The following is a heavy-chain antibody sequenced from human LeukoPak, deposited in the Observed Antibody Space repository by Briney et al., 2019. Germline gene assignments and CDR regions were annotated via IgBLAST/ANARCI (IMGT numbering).Heavy chain of an antibody. D-gene: IGHD3-16*02. CDR3: ARGDYAWGTFRYTLDY. V-gene: IGHV3-48*03. CDR2: ISSGGADI. J-gene: IGHJ4*02. CDR1: GFEFSSYQ. Sequence: GGSLRLSCAASGFEFSSYQMKWGCQAPGKALEWVSDISSGGADIFYAASVRGRFTTSRDNANNLLFLQMNSLTVDDTAVYYCARGDYAWGTFRYTLDYWGQGALVTVSS.